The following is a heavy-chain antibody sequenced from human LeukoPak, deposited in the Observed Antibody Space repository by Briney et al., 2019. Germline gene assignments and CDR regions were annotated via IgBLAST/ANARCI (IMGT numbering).Heavy chain of an antibody. J-gene: IGHJ6*03. V-gene: IGHV3-23*01. D-gene: IGHD6-13*01. CDR1: GFTFSSYA. CDR2: ISGSGGST. CDR3: AKKGMGSSGIYYYYYYMDV. Sequence: GGSLRLSCVASGFTFSSYAMSWVRQAPGKGLEWVSAISGSGGSTYYADSVKGRFTISRDNSKNTLYLQMNSLRAEDTAVYYCAKKGMGSSGIYYYYYYMDVWGKGTTVTVSS.